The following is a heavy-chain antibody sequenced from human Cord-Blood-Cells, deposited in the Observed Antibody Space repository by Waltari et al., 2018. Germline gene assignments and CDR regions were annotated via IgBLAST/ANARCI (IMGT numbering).Heavy chain of an antibody. CDR3: ARVPDWEAFDI. CDR2: IYHSGST. J-gene: IGHJ3*02. V-gene: IGHV4-38-2*01. Sequence: QVQLQESGPGLVKPSETLSLTCAVFGYSISRGYYWGWIRQPPGKGLEWIGSIYHSGSTYYNPSLKSRVTISVDTSKNQFSLKLSSVTAADTAVYYCARVPDWEAFDIWGQGTMVTVSS. D-gene: IGHD1-26*01. CDR1: GYSISRGYY.